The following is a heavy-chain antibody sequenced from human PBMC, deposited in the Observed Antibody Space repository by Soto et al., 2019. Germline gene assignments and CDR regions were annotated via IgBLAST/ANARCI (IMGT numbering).Heavy chain of an antibody. CDR2: IYPGDSDT. Sequence: GESLKISCKGSGYSFTSYWIGWVRQMPGKGLEWMGIIYPGDSDTRYSPSFQGQVTISADKSISTAYLQWSSLKASGTAMYYCASASPFRSSIPYYWGQGTLVTVS. D-gene: IGHD2-21*01. V-gene: IGHV5-51*01. CDR3: ASASPFRSSIPYY. J-gene: IGHJ4*02. CDR1: GYSFTSYW.